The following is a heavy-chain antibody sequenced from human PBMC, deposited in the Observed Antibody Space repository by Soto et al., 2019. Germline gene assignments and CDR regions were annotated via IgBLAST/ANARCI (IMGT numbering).Heavy chain of an antibody. J-gene: IGHJ4*02. CDR1: GGSISPYY. CDR3: AGSNVLRYFDWSTLAWY. V-gene: IGHV4-59*08. Sequence: SETLSLTCTVSGGSISPYYWAWIRQPPGKGLEWVGYIYYSGSTSYNPSLKSRVTLSLETSKSQFSLRLSSVTASDTAVYYCAGSNVLRYFDWSTLAWYWGQGTLVTVSS. D-gene: IGHD3-9*01. CDR2: IYYSGST.